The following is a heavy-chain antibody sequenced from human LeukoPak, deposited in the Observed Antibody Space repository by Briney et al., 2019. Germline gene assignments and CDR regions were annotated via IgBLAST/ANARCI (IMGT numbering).Heavy chain of an antibody. Sequence: PSETLSLTCNVSDDSIRRYYWSWIRQPPGMGLEWIGNIYYSGSTNYNPSLKSRVTMSVDSSQNQFSLKLTSVTAADTAVYYCARGVYSYGPDPYSDPWGQGTLVTVSS. D-gene: IGHD5-18*01. CDR3: ARGVYSYGPDPYSDP. J-gene: IGHJ5*02. CDR2: IYYSGST. V-gene: IGHV4-59*08. CDR1: DDSIRRYY.